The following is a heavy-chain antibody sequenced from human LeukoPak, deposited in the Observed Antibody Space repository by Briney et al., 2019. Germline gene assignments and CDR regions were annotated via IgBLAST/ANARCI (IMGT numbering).Heavy chain of an antibody. J-gene: IGHJ4*02. CDR1: GGSFSGYY. V-gene: IGHV4-34*01. Sequence: SETLSLTCAVYGGSFSGYYWSWIRQPPGKGLEWIGEINHSGSTNYNPSLKSRVTISVDTSKNQFSLRLSSVIAADTAVYYCARGGYSYGFGIDYWGQGTLVTVSS. CDR3: ARGGYSYGFGIDY. CDR2: INHSGST. D-gene: IGHD5-18*01.